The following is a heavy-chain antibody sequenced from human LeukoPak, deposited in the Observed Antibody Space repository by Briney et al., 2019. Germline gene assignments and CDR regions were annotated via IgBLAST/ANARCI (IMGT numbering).Heavy chain of an antibody. J-gene: IGHJ5*02. CDR1: GYTFTSYY. CDR2: INPSGGST. Sequence: ASVKVSCKASGYTFTSYYMHWVRQAPGQGLEWMGIINPSGGSTSYAQRLQGRVTMTTDTSTSTAYMELRSLRSDDTAVYYCARDRSDRGFDPWGQGTLVTVSS. CDR3: ARDRSDRGFDP. V-gene: IGHV1-46*01.